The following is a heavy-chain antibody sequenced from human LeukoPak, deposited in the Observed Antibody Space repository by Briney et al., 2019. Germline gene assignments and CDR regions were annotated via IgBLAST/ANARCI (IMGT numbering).Heavy chain of an antibody. CDR1: GYTFTSYA. J-gene: IGHJ6*02. Sequence: ASVKVSCKASGYTFTSYAMNWVRQAPGQGLEWMGWINTNTGNPTYAQGFTGRFVFSLATSVSTAYLQISSLKAEDTAVYYCASPNEHDILTGYYPQGMDVWGQGTTVTVSS. D-gene: IGHD3-9*01. CDR3: ASPNEHDILTGYYPQGMDV. V-gene: IGHV7-4-1*02. CDR2: INTNTGNP.